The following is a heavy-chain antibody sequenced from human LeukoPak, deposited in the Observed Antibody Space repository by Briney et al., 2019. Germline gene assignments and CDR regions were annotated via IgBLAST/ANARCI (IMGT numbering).Heavy chain of an antibody. D-gene: IGHD2-2*01. V-gene: IGHV3-7*03. J-gene: IGHJ3*02. CDR2: IKQDGSEK. Sequence: PGGSLRLSCAASGFTFSSYEMNWVRQAPGKGLEWVANIKQDGSEKYYVDSVKGRFTISRDNAKNSLYLQMNSLRAEDTAVYYCARVLVVVPAVYAFDIWGQGTMVTVSS. CDR1: GFTFSSYE. CDR3: ARVLVVVPAVYAFDI.